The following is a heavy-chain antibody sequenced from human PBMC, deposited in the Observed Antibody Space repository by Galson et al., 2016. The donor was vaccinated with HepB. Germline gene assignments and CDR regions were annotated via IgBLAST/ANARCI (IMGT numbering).Heavy chain of an antibody. D-gene: IGHD4/OR15-4a*01. CDR2: ISTYNGNP. Sequence: SVKVSCKASGYDLNGYGISWVRQAPGQGLEWMGWISTYNGNPYYVQTFQDRVTVTRDTPTSTVYMELRSLKSDDTAVYYCARDSHDYGGSKALDSWGQGTLVTVSS. V-gene: IGHV1-18*04. CDR1: GYDLNGYG. J-gene: IGHJ5*02. CDR3: ARDSHDYGGSKALDS.